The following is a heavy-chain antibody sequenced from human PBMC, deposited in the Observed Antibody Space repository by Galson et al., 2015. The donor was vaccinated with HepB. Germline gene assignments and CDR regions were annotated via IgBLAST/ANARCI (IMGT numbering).Heavy chain of an antibody. V-gene: IGHV3-30*18. D-gene: IGHD2-21*02. Sequence: SLRLSCAASGFTFSSYGMHWVRQAPGKGLEWVAVISYDASNKYLANSVKGRFTISRDNSKSTVHLQMNSLKTEDTAVYYCAKAPGRYCGGDCSRFEFWGQGTLVTVSS. CDR2: ISYDASNK. CDR1: GFTFSSYG. CDR3: AKAPGRYCGGDCSRFEF. J-gene: IGHJ4*02.